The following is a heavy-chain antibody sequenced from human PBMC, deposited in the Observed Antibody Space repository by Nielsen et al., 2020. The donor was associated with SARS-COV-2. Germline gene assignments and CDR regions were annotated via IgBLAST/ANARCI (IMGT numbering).Heavy chain of an antibody. CDR1: GFTFSNYG. CDR3: AKAGGKNAGGIIDY. Sequence: GGSLRLSCAASGFTFSNYGMHWVCQAPGKGLDWVAVMSYDGSDKYYGDSVKGRFTISRDNSKNTLFLHMSRLRADDTALYYCAKAGGKNAGGIIDYWGPGTLVTVSS. D-gene: IGHD3-16*01. CDR2: MSYDGSDK. V-gene: IGHV3-30*18. J-gene: IGHJ4*02.